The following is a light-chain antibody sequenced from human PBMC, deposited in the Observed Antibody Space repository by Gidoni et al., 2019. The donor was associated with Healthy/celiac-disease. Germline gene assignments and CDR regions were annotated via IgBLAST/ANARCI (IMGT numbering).Light chain of an antibody. CDR2: GAS. CDR3: QQYNNWPYT. CDR1: QSVSSN. J-gene: IGKJ2*01. Sequence: EIVMTHSPATLSVSPGESATLSCSASQSVSSNLAWYQQKPGQAPRLLIYGASTRATGIPARFSGSGSGTEFTLTISSLQSEDFAVYYCQQYNNWPYTFGQGTKLEIK. V-gene: IGKV3-15*01.